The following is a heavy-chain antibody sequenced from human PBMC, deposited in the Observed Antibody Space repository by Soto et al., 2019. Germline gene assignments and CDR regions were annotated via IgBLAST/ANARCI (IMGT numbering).Heavy chain of an antibody. J-gene: IGHJ6*02. D-gene: IGHD2-21*02. CDR1: GFTFSSYA. Sequence: GGSLRLSCAASGFTFSSYAMHWVRQAPGKGLEWVAVISYDGSNKYYADSVKGRFTISRDNSKNTLYLQMNSLRSEDTAVYYCARDRCGGDCRNLRKSLYHPYGMSVWGQGTTVTVSS. CDR2: ISYDGSNK. V-gene: IGHV3-30-3*01. CDR3: ARDRCGGDCRNLRKSLYHPYGMSV.